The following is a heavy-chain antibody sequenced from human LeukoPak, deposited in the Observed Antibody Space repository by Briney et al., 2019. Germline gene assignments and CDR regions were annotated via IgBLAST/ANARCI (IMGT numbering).Heavy chain of an antibody. J-gene: IGHJ5*02. CDR2: SYYSAST. V-gene: IGHV4-59*01. Sequence: SETLSLTCTVSGGSISSYYWSWIRQPPGKGLGRIGYSYYSASTNYNPSLKSRVTISVDTSKNQFSLKLSSVTAADTAVYYCARARCSGGSCYWGWFDPWGQGTLVTVSS. CDR3: ARARCSGGSCYWGWFDP. CDR1: GGSISSYY. D-gene: IGHD2-15*01.